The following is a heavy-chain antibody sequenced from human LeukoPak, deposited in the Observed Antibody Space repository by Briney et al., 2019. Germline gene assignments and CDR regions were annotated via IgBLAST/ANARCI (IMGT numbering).Heavy chain of an antibody. CDR3: ARDSARLRLGELSSGPTNWFDP. V-gene: IGHV4-39*07. D-gene: IGHD3-16*02. CDR2: IYYSGST. Sequence: SETLSLTCTVSGGSISSSSYYWGWIRQPPGKGLEWIGSIYYSGSTYYNPSLKSRVTISVDTSKNQFSLKLSSVTAADTAVYYCARDSARLRLGELSSGPTNWFDPWGQGTLVTVSS. J-gene: IGHJ5*02. CDR1: GGSISSSSYY.